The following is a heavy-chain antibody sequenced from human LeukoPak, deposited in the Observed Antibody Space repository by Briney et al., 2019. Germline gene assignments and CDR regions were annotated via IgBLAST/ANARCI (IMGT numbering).Heavy chain of an antibody. CDR1: GCAITSNC. CDR2: IYHTGNT. J-gene: IGHJ4*02. CDR3: ARSGSYCHDH. Sequence: PSETLSLTCGVSGCAITSNCWSWVRHPPGKGLEWIGEIYHTGNTNYNPSLKSRVTISVDKSKSQFSLKLSSVNAADTAVYYCARSGSYCHDHWGQGILVTVSS. D-gene: IGHD2-15*01. V-gene: IGHV4/OR15-8*01.